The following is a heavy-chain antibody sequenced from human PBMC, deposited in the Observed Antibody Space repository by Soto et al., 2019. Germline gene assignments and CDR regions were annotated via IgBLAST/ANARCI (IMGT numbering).Heavy chain of an antibody. V-gene: IGHV3-30*03. J-gene: IGHJ4*02. CDR1: GFTFSNYA. Sequence: PGGSLRLSCAASGFTFSNYAMHWVRQAPGKGPEWVAAISYDGRNKYYADSVKGRFTISRDNSKNTLDLQMNSLRAEDTAVYYCARVPYSDSSGYYYPYFDYWGQGTLVTVSS. D-gene: IGHD3-22*01. CDR3: ARVPYSDSSGYYYPYFDY. CDR2: ISYDGRNK.